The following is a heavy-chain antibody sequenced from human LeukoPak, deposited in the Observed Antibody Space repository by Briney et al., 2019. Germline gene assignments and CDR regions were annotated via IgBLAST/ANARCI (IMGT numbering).Heavy chain of an antibody. D-gene: IGHD3-10*01. CDR3: AREAGRTMVRGVNHFDY. Sequence: GGSLRLSCAASGFTFSSYAMHWVRQAPGKGLEYVSAISSNGGSTYYANSVKGRFTISRDNSKNTLYLQMNSLRAEDTAVYYCAREAGRTMVRGVNHFDYWGQGTLVTVSS. CDR2: ISSNGGST. J-gene: IGHJ4*02. V-gene: IGHV3-64*01. CDR1: GFTFSSYA.